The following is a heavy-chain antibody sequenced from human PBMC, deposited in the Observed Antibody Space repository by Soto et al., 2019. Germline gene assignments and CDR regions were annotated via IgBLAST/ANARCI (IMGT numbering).Heavy chain of an antibody. V-gene: IGHV4-30-4*01. Sequence: SETLSLTCTVSGGSISSCDYYWSWIRQPPGKGLEWIGNLYYTGSTYYNPSLKSRVTISVDTSKKQFSLMVTSVAAADTAVYYGAKYRYSDSLKEYYFDYWGQGTLVTVSS. CDR1: GGSISSCDYY. D-gene: IGHD3-22*01. J-gene: IGHJ4*02. CDR3: AKYRYSDSLKEYYFDY. CDR2: LYYTGST.